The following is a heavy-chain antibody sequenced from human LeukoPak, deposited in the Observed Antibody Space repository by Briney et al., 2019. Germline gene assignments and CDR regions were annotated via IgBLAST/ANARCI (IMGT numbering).Heavy chain of an antibody. V-gene: IGHV4-34*01. CDR2: INHSGST. CDR3: ASSPAPDFTSSGYIVLPFSY. J-gene: IGHJ4*02. D-gene: IGHD3-22*01. CDR1: GGSFSGYY. Sequence: SETLSLTCAVYGGSFSGYYWSWIRQPPGKGLEWIGEINHSGSTNYNPSLKSRVTISVDTSKNQFSLKLSSVTAADTAVYYCASSPAPDFTSSGYIVLPFSYWGQGTLVTVSS.